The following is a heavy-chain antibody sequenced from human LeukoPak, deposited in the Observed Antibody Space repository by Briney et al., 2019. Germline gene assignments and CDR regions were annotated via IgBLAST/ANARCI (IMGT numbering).Heavy chain of an antibody. CDR1: SGSFSGYY. V-gene: IGHV4-34*01. J-gene: IGHJ3*02. Sequence: PSETLSLTCAIYSGSFSGYYWSWIRQPPGKGLEWIGEINHSGSTNYNPSLKSRLTISLDTSKNQFSLKLSPVTAADTAVYYCAKSNGYGLVDIWGQGTMVTVSS. CDR3: AKSNGYGLVDI. D-gene: IGHD3-10*01. CDR2: INHSGST.